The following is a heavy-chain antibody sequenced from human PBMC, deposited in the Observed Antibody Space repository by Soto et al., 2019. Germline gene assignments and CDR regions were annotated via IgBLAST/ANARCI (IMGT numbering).Heavy chain of an antibody. CDR1: GASISGYY. D-gene: IGHD1-1*01. V-gene: IGHV4-4*07. Sequence: SETLSLTCTVSGASISGYYWSWIRKSAGKGLEWIGRIYATGTTDYNPSLKSRVMMPVDTSKKQFSLRLRSVTAADTAVYYCVRDGTKTLRDWFDPWGQGISVTVSS. CDR2: IYATGTT. J-gene: IGHJ5*02. CDR3: VRDGTKTLRDWFDP.